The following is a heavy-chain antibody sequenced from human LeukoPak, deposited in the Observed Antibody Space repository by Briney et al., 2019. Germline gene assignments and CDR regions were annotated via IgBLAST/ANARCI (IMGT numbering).Heavy chain of an antibody. CDR1: GGSISSSSYY. V-gene: IGHV4-39*01. CDR2: IYYSGST. D-gene: IGHD2-2*01. J-gene: IGHJ6*03. Sequence: SETLSLTCTVSGGSISSSSYYWGWIRQPPGKGLEWIGSIYYSGSTYYNPSLKSRVTISVDTSKNQFSLKLSSVTAADTAVYYCATTPIVVVPAAIRKLDYYYYYMDVWGKGTTVTIPS. CDR3: ATTPIVVVPAAIRKLDYYYYYMDV.